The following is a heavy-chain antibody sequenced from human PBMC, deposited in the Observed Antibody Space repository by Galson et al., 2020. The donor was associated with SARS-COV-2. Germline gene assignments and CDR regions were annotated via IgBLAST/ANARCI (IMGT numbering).Heavy chain of an antibody. V-gene: IGHV4-59*08. CDR2: IYFSGTT. J-gene: IGHJ4*02. CDR1: GASISDYY. Sequence: SETLSLTCTVSGASISDYYWSWVRQPPGKELEWIGYIYFSGTTYYNPSLKSRLTISIEDTSKIQFSLTLRSVTAADTAFYYCAALKMGRIDYWGQGTLVPFSS. CDR3: AALKMGRIDY. D-gene: IGHD3-10*01.